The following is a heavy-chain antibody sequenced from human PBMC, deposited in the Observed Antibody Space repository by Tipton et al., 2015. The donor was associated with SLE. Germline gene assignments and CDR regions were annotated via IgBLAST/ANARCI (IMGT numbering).Heavy chain of an antibody. CDR2: IKQDGSEQ. CDR3: AKDPTMVQGVIMGGEFDY. V-gene: IGHV3-7*03. CDR1: RFTLGDYW. D-gene: IGHD3-10*01. Sequence: SLRLSCTASRFTLGDYWMSWVRQAPGKGLEWVANIKQDGSEQYYLNSVRGRLTISRDNAKNSLYLQMNSLRAEDTALYYCAKDPTMVQGVIMGGEFDYWGQGTLVTVSS. J-gene: IGHJ4*02.